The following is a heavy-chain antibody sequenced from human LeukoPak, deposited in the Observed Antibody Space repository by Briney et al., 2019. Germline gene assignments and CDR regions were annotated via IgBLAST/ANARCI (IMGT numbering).Heavy chain of an antibody. CDR3: AKDTYYDILTGHFDY. CDR1: GFTFRDYY. CDR2: ITSSGDST. J-gene: IGHJ4*02. V-gene: IGHV3-11*01. D-gene: IGHD3-9*01. Sequence: GGSLRLSCAASGFTFRDYYMDWIRQTPGKGLEWISYITSSGDSTYYVDSVKGRFTISRDSAKNSLYLQMNSLRAEDTALYYCAKDTYYDILTGHFDYWGQGTLVTVSS.